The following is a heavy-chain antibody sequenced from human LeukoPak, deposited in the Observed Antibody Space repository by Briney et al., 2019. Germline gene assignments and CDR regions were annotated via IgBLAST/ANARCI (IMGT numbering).Heavy chain of an antibody. Sequence: GGSLRLSCSASGFTFSSYATHWVRQAPGKGLEYVSAISSNGGSTYYADSVKGRFTISRDNSKSTLYLQKSSLRAEDTAVYYCVKDCGSSDFYYYGMDVWGQGTTVTVSS. J-gene: IGHJ6*02. CDR2: ISSNGGST. CDR1: GFTFSSYA. D-gene: IGHD2-2*01. V-gene: IGHV3-64D*09. CDR3: VKDCGSSDFYYYGMDV.